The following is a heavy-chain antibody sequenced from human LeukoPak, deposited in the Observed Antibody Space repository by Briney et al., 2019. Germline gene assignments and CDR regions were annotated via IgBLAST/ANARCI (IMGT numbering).Heavy chain of an antibody. CDR1: GYSFTSYW. V-gene: IGHV5-51*01. CDR3: SRHREYGTPYTGSAY. D-gene: IGHD1-26*01. J-gene: IGHJ4*02. CDR2: IYPGDSDT. Sequence: GESLKISCKGSGYSFTSYWIGWVRQMPGKGLEWMGIIYPGDSDTRYSPSFQGQVTTSADKSINTAYLQWSSLKASDTAMYYCSRHREYGTPYTGSAYWGQGTLVTVSS.